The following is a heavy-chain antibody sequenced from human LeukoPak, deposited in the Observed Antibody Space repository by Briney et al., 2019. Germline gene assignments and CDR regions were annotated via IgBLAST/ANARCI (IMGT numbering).Heavy chain of an antibody. D-gene: IGHD1-1*01. J-gene: IGHJ4*02. CDR3: AMTLAGVLDSFDS. V-gene: IGHV3-23*01. CDR2: LTGNGGRT. Sequence: PGGSLSLSCAASGGPFSSLTMSWIRQSPGKGLEWVSGLTGNGGRTFYADSVKGRFTISRDNSKNTVFLQVHSLRTEDTAIYYCAMTLAGVLDSFDSWGQGTLVTVSS. CDR1: GGPFSSLT.